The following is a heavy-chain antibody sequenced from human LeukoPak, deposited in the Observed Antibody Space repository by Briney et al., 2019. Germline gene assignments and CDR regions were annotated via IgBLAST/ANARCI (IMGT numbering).Heavy chain of an antibody. CDR1: NYSISSGYY. CDR3: ARAILSGYPDS. CDR2: VYYSGTT. D-gene: IGHD3-3*01. Sequence: SETLSLTCTVSNYSISSGYYWGWVRQSPGKGLEWIGSVYYSGTTYDNPSLKSRVTISVDTSKNQFFLKLSSVTAADTAVYYCARAILSGYPDSWGQGTLVIVFS. J-gene: IGHJ4*02. V-gene: IGHV4-38-2*02.